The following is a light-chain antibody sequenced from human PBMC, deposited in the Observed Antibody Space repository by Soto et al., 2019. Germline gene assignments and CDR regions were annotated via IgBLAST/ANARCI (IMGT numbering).Light chain of an antibody. J-gene: IGKJ4*01. Sequence: DIQMTQSPSSLSAAVGDRVTITCRDSQSISSWLAWYQQKPGKAPKLLIFDAYSLESGVPSRFSGSRSGTEFTLTITSLQPDDYATYYCQQYNSYSPLTVGGGTKVDSK. CDR3: QQYNSYSPLT. CDR1: QSISSW. CDR2: DAY. V-gene: IGKV1-5*01.